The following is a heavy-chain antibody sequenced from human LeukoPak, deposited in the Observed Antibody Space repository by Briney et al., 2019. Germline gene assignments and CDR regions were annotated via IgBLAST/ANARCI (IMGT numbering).Heavy chain of an antibody. CDR3: ARAIVGSTVTIDY. CDR2: ISSGGHYI. CDR1: GFSFSSYA. D-gene: IGHD4-11*01. J-gene: IGHJ4*02. Sequence: GGSLRLSCAASGFSFSSYAMNWVRQAPGKGLEWVSSISSGGHYIYYADSVKGRFTISGDNAKTSLYLQMNSLRAEDTAVYYCARAIVGSTVTIDYWGQGSLVTVSS. V-gene: IGHV3-21*01.